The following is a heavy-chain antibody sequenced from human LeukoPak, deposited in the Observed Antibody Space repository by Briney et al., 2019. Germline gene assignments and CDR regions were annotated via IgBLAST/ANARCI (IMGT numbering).Heavy chain of an antibody. CDR2: ISGSGGST. CDR3: AKPGLCSGGSCYWFDP. CDR1: GFNFIDYS. V-gene: IGHV3-23*01. Sequence: GGSLRLSCAASGFNFIDYSMNWVRQAPGKGLEWVSAISGSGGSTYYADSVKGRFTISRDNSKNTLYLQMNSLRAEDTAVYYCAKPGLCSGGSCYWFDPWGQGTLVTVSS. J-gene: IGHJ5*02. D-gene: IGHD2-15*01.